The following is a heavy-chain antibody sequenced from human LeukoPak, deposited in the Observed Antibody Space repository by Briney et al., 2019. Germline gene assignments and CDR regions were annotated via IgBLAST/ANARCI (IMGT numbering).Heavy chain of an antibody. CDR3: AKDPKRSFFDY. Sequence: GGSLRLSCAASGFPFSSYALSWVRPAPGKGREWVSGFGGRDGSATDADSVNDRFTISTNNSKNTLYLQMNSLRPEDTAVYYCAKDPKRSFFDYWGQGTLVTVSS. CDR1: GFPFSSYA. CDR2: FGGRDGSA. V-gene: IGHV3-23*01. J-gene: IGHJ4*02.